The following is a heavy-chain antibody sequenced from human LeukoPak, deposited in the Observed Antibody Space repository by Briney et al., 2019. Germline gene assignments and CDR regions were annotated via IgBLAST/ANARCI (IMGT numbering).Heavy chain of an antibody. CDR1: GYTFTNYG. Sequence: RASVKVSCKASGYTFTNYGISWVRQAPGQGLEWMGWISAYNGNTNYAQILQGRVTMTTDTSTSTAYMELRSLRSDDTAVYYCASGTYHSDPRDGLYLKYFDYWAREPWSPSPQ. D-gene: IGHD5-24*01. CDR3: ASGTYHSDPRDGLYLKYFDY. CDR2: ISAYNGNT. J-gene: IGHJ4*02. V-gene: IGHV1-18*01.